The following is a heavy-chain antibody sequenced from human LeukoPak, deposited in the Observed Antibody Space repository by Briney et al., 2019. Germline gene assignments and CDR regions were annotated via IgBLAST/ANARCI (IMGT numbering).Heavy chain of an antibody. Sequence: GGSLRLSCAASGFTFSSYSMNWVRQAPGKGLEWVSSISSSSSYIYYADSVKGRFTISRDNAKNSLYLQMNSLRAEDTAVYYCARDWAAMVKLYYYYYYMDVWGKGTTVTVSS. D-gene: IGHD5-18*01. CDR1: GFTFSSYS. CDR3: ARDWAAMVKLYYYYYYMDV. V-gene: IGHV3-21*04. J-gene: IGHJ6*03. CDR2: ISSSSSYI.